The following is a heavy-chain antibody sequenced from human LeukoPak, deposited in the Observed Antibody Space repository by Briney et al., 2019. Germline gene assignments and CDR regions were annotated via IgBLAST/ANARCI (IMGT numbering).Heavy chain of an antibody. V-gene: IGHV4-30-4*01. J-gene: IGHJ3*02. D-gene: IGHD3-10*01. CDR2: IYYSGST. CDR3: ARSVRALDAFDI. CDR1: GGSISSGDYY. Sequence: PSETLSLTCTVSGGSISSGDYYWSWIRQPPGKGREWIGYIYYSGSTYYNPSLKSRVTISVDTSKNQFSLKLSSVTAADTAVYYCARSVRALDAFDIWGQGTMVTVSS.